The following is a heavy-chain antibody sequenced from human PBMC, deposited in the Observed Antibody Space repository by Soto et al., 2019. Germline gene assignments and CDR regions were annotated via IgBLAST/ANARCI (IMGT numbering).Heavy chain of an antibody. D-gene: IGHD3-10*01. CDR3: ARRAADGSGSHDY. CDR2: IDPSDSYT. Sequence: PGESLKISCKASGYIFIDYWIGWVRQMPGKGLEWMGRIDPSDSYTNYSPSFQGHVTISADKSISTAYLQWSSLKASDTAMYYCARRAADGSGSHDYWGQGTLVTVSS. J-gene: IGHJ4*02. V-gene: IGHV5-10-1*01. CDR1: GYIFIDYW.